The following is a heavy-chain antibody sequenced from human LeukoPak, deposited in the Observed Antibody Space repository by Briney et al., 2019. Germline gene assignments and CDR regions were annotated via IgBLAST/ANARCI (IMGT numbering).Heavy chain of an antibody. CDR2: ISYDGSNK. J-gene: IGHJ5*02. CDR1: GFTFSSYA. Sequence: GGSLRLSCAASGFTFSSYAIHWVRQAPGKGLEWVAVISYDGSNKYYADSVKGRFTISRDNAKNSLYLQMNSLRVEDTAVYSCARETLRWQGDPWGQGTLVTVSS. D-gene: IGHD2-15*01. V-gene: IGHV3-30-3*01. CDR3: ARETLRWQGDP.